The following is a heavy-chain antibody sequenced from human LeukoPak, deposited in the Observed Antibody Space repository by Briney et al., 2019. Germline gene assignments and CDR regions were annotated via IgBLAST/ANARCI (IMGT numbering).Heavy chain of an antibody. Sequence: SETLSLTCTVSGGSISSYYWSWIRQPAGKGLEWMGRIYTSGSTNYNPSLKSRVTMSVDTSKNQFSLKLSSVTAADTAVYFCARDLTYYDILTDGYYYYMDVWGKGTTVTVSS. CDR3: ARDLTYYDILTDGYYYYMDV. J-gene: IGHJ6*03. CDR2: IYTSGST. D-gene: IGHD3-9*01. V-gene: IGHV4-4*07. CDR1: GGSISSYY.